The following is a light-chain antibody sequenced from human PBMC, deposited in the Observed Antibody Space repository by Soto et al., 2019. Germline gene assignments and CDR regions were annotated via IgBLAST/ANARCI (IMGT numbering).Light chain of an antibody. CDR2: GAS. Sequence: IVFTHSPGTLSFSPGERATLSCRASQSVSSSYLAWYQQKPGQAPRLLIYGASSRATGIPDRFSGSGSGTDFTLTISRLEPEDFAVYYCQKYGSSPRTFGQGPKVDIK. CDR3: QKYGSSPRT. CDR1: QSVSSSY. J-gene: IGKJ1*01. V-gene: IGKV3-20*01.